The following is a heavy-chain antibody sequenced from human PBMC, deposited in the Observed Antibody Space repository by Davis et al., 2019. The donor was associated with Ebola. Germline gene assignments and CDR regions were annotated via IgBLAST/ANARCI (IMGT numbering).Heavy chain of an antibody. V-gene: IGHV4-61*01. J-gene: IGHJ4*02. CDR2: VFYSGST. Sequence: PSETLSLTCTVSGCSVSSGSCYWSWIRQPPGKGLEWIGYVFYSGSTNYNPSLESRVTISIDTSKNQFSLNLRSVTAADTAVYYCARRLSSGGWYLVENWGQGTLGTVSS. CDR3: ARRLSSGGWYLVEN. D-gene: IGHD6-19*01. CDR1: GCSVSSGSCY.